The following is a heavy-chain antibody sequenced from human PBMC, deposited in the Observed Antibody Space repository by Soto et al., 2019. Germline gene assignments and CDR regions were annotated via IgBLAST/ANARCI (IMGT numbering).Heavy chain of an antibody. CDR1: GFTFDDYA. V-gene: IGHV3-9*01. Sequence: EVQLVESGGGLVQPGRSLRLSCEASGFTFDDYAMHWVRQAPGKGLEWVSGLSWNSRSIGYADSVKGRFTISRDSAKNSLYLQMKTLRPEDTAFYYCARVDSQDFDWMQPFGLWGQGTLVTVSS. CDR2: LSWNSRSI. D-gene: IGHD3-9*01. J-gene: IGHJ5*02. CDR3: ARVDSQDFDWMQPFGL.